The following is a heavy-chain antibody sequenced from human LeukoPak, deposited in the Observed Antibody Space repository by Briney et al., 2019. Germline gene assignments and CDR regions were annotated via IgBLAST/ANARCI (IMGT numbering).Heavy chain of an antibody. D-gene: IGHD2-2*02. V-gene: IGHV1-46*03. CDR1: GVTFSSYA. CDR2: INPSGGST. J-gene: IGHJ6*03. CDR3: ARSCSSTSCYTGIATMDV. Sequence: ASVKVSCKASGVTFSSYAISWVRQAPGQGLEWMGIINPSGGSTSYAQKFQGRVTMTRDTSTSTVYMELSSLRSEDTAVYYCARSCSSTSCYTGIATMDVWGKGTTVTVSS.